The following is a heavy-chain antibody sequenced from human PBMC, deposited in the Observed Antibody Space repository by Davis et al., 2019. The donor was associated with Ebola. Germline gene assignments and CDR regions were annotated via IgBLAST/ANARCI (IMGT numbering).Heavy chain of an antibody. J-gene: IGHJ4*02. CDR1: GYTFTSYA. D-gene: IGHD3-3*01. V-gene: IGHV1-3*01. CDR3: ARSKYYDFWSGYPPFDY. CDR2: INAGNGNT. Sequence: ASVKVSCKASGYTFTSYAMHWVRQAPGQRLEWMGWINAGNGNTKYSQKFQGRVTITRDTSASTTYMELSSLRSEDTAVYYCARSKYYDFWSGYPPFDYWGQGTLVTVSS.